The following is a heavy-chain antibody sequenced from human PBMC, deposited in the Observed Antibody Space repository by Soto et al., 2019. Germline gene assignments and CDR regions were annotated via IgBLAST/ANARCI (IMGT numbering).Heavy chain of an antibody. V-gene: IGHV1-2*02. J-gene: IGHJ4*02. CDR2: INPNSGGT. D-gene: IGHD1-26*01. CDR1: GYSFTGYS. CDR3: ARRVGPTSGFDY. Sequence: QVQLVQSGAEVKKPGASVKVSCKASGYSFTGYSMHWVRQAPGQGLEYMGWINPNSGGTNYPQKFQGRVTMTRDTSITTAYMELSSLKSDDTAVYYCARRVGPTSGFDYWGQGTLVTVSS.